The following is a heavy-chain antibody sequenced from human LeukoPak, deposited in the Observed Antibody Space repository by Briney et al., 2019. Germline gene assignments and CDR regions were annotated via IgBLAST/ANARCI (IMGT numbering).Heavy chain of an antibody. CDR2: INHSGST. D-gene: IGHD3-10*01. CDR3: ARQRVVRGVLNWFDP. J-gene: IGHJ5*02. Sequence: SETLSLTCAVYGGSFSGYYWSWIRQPPGKGLEWIGEINHSGSTYYNPSLKSRVTISVDTSKNQFSLKLSSVTAADTAVYYCARQRVVRGVLNWFDPWGQGTLVTVSS. CDR1: GGSFSGYY. V-gene: IGHV4-34*01.